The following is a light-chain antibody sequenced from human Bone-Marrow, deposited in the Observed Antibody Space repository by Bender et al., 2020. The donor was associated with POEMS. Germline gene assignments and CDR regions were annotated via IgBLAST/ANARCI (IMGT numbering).Light chain of an antibody. Sequence: SALPPPASVSGSPGQSITISCTGTSGDVGGLKFVSWYRRHPGRAPKLIIYDVYYRPSDVSNRFSGSKSGNTASLTISGLQVEDEADYYCCSYTGGDSWVFGGGTQVTVL. V-gene: IGLV2-14*03. CDR2: DVY. CDR3: CSYTGGDSWV. CDR1: SGDVGGLKF. J-gene: IGLJ3*02.